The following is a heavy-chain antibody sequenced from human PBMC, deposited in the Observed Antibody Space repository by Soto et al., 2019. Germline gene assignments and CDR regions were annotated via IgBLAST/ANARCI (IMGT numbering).Heavy chain of an antibody. J-gene: IGHJ4*02. CDR2: ISGSGGST. D-gene: IGHD1-20*01. V-gene: IGHV3-23*01. Sequence: QLGGSLRLSCAASGFTFSSYAMSWVRQAPGKGLEWVSAISGSGGSTYYADSVKGRFTISRDNSKNTLYLQMNSLRAEDTAVYYCAKGYKGLDLLYFDYWGQGTLVTVSS. CDR1: GFTFSSYA. CDR3: AKGYKGLDLLYFDY.